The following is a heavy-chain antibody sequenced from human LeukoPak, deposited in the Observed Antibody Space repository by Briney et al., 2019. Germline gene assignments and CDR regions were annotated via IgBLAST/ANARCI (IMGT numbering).Heavy chain of an antibody. V-gene: IGHV4-59*12. Sequence: SETLSLTCTVSGGSISSYYWSWIRQPPGKGLEWIGYIYYSGSTNHNPSLKSRVTISADTSKNQFSLKLSSVTAADTAVYYCARGDRFDPWGQGTLVTVSS. CDR1: GGSISSYY. CDR3: ARGDRFDP. J-gene: IGHJ5*02. CDR2: IYYSGST.